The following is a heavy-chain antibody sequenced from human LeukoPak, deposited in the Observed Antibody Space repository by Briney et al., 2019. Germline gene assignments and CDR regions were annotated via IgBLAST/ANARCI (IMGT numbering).Heavy chain of an antibody. J-gene: IGHJ4*02. CDR2: IYYSGSA. V-gene: IGHV4-30-4*08. CDR3: ARGLATAQGAAAMPL. CDR1: GGSINSGNYY. Sequence: SETLSLTCTVSGGSINSGNYYWTWIRQHPGKGLEWIGYIYYSGSAYYNPSLKSRVTISVATSRNQFSLRLTSVTATDTAVYYCARGLATAQGAAAMPLWGQGTLVTVSS. D-gene: IGHD2-2*01.